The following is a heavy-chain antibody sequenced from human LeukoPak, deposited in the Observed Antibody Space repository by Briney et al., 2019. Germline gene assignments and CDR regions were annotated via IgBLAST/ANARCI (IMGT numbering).Heavy chain of an antibody. V-gene: IGHV3-20*04. CDR2: IDRNGDST. J-gene: IGHJ4*02. CDR3: ARDAHYYDSSGYDY. CDR1: GFTFEDYG. D-gene: IGHD3-22*01. Sequence: GGSLRLSCAASGFTFEDYGMSWVRQGPGKGLEWVSAIDRNGDSTGYADSVKGRFTISRDNAKNSLYLQMNSLRAEDTAVYYCARDAHYYDSSGYDYWGQGTLVTVSS.